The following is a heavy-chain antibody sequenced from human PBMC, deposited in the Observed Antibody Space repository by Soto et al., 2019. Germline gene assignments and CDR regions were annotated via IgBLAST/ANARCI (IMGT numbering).Heavy chain of an antibody. V-gene: IGHV3-30-3*01. CDR1: GFTFSSYA. Sequence: QVQLVESGGGVVQPGRSLRLSCAASGFTFSSYAMHWVRQAPGKGLEWVAVISYDGSNKYYADSVKGRFTISRDNSKNTLYLKMNSLRAEDTAVYYCARDLGLLRCYFDYWGQGTLVTVSS. CDR2: ISYDGSNK. D-gene: IGHD3-22*01. J-gene: IGHJ4*02. CDR3: ARDLGLLRCYFDY.